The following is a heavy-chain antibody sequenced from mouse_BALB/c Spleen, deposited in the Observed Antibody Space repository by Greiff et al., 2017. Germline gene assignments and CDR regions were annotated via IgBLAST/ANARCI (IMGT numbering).Heavy chain of an antibody. J-gene: IGHJ2*01. CDR3: ARTLYGSSYY. Sequence: EVQLQESGAELVKPGASVKLSCTASGFNIKDTYMHWVKQRPEQGLEWIGRIDPANGNTKYDPKFQGKATITADTSSNTAYLQLSSLTSEDTAVYYCARTLYGSSYYWGQGTTLTVSS. CDR1: GFNIKDTY. D-gene: IGHD1-1*01. CDR2: IDPANGNT. V-gene: IGHV14-3*02.